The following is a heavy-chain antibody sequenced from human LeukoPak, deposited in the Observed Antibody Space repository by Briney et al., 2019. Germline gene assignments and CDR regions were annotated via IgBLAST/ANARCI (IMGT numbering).Heavy chain of an antibody. D-gene: IGHD5-12*01. V-gene: IGHV1-2*02. CDR2: INPNSGGT. Sequence: ASVNVSCKASGYTFTGYYMHWVRQAPGQGLEWMGWINPNSGGTNYAQKFQGRVTMTRDASISTAYMELSRLRSDDTAVYYCARGYSGYDSRDFWGQGTLVTVSS. J-gene: IGHJ4*02. CDR1: GYTFTGYY. CDR3: ARGYSGYDSRDF.